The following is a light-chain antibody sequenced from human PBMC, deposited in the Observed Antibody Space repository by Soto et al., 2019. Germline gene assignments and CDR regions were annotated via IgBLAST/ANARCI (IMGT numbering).Light chain of an antibody. CDR3: AAWDDSLSGRV. Sequence: QAVLTQPPSASGTHGQRVTISCSGSSSNIGSNYVYWYQQLPGTAPKLLIYSNNQRPSGVPDRFSGSKSGTSASLAISGLRSEDEADYYCAAWDDSLSGRVFGGGTQLTVL. V-gene: IGLV1-47*02. CDR2: SNN. CDR1: SSNIGSNY. J-gene: IGLJ3*02.